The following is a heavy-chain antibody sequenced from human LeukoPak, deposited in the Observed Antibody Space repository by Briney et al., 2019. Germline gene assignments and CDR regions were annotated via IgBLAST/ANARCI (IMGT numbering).Heavy chain of an antibody. J-gene: IGHJ4*02. CDR1: GFTFSTYS. Sequence: GGSLRLSCAASGFTFSTYSMDWVRQAPGKGLEWVSSISSGSSYVYYADSVKGRFTISRDNAKSSLYLQMNSLRAEDTAVYYCARREVGATLGDWGQGALVTVPS. CDR3: ARREVGATLGD. D-gene: IGHD1-26*01. CDR2: ISSGSSYV. V-gene: IGHV3-21*01.